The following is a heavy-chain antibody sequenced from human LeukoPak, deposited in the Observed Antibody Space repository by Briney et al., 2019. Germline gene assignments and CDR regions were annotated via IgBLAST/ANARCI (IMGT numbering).Heavy chain of an antibody. Sequence: PSETLSLTCAVYGGSFSGYYWSWIRQPPGKGLEWIGEINHSGSTNYNPSLKSRVTISVDTSKNQFSLKLSSVTAADTAVYYCARAEPADGSIKDDYWGQGTLVTVSS. D-gene: IGHD3-10*01. CDR1: GGSFSGYY. V-gene: IGHV4-34*01. J-gene: IGHJ4*02. CDR3: ARAEPADGSIKDDY. CDR2: INHSGST.